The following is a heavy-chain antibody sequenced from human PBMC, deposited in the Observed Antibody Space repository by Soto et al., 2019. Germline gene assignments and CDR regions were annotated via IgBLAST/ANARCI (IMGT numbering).Heavy chain of an antibody. J-gene: IGHJ1*01. Sequence: GGSLRLSCAASGFTFSSYSMNWVRQAPWKGLEWVSSISSSSSYIYYADSVKGRFTISRDNAKNSLYLQMNSLRAEDTAVYYCARDDYYCSGGSCRDYFQHWGQGTLVTVSS. CDR1: GFTFSSYS. CDR3: ARDDYYCSGGSCRDYFQH. V-gene: IGHV3-21*01. CDR2: ISSSSSYI. D-gene: IGHD2-15*01.